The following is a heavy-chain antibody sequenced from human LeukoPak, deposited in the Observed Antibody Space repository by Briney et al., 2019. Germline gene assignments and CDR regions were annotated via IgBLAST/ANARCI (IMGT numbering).Heavy chain of an antibody. CDR3: ARHRGYSYGYGDF. Sequence: GESLKISCQGSGYSFTSYWIGWVRQMPGKGLEWMGIVYPDDSDTRYSPSFQGQVTISADKSISTAYLQWSSLKASDTAMYYCARHRGYSYGYGDFWGQGTLVTVSS. D-gene: IGHD5-18*01. J-gene: IGHJ4*02. V-gene: IGHV5-51*01. CDR1: GYSFTSYW. CDR2: VYPDDSDT.